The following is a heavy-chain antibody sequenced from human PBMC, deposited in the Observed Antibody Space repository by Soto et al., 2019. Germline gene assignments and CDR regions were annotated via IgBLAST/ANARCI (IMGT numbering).Heavy chain of an antibody. CDR1: GFTFSSYA. CDR2: ISVGGGSI. CDR3: VRDHRWACDF. Sequence: EVQLVESGGGLVQPGGSLRVSCVASGFTFSSYALNWVRQAPGKGLEWVSYISVGGGSIFYADSVKGRFTISRGDATNSLYLKMNSLRDEDTAVYYCVRDHRWACDFWGQGTMVTVSS. V-gene: IGHV3-48*02. J-gene: IGHJ3*01. D-gene: IGHD2-15*01.